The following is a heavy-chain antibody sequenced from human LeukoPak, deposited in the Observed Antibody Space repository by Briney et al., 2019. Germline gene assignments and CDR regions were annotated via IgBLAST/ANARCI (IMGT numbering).Heavy chain of an antibody. CDR2: ISSSGSTI. V-gene: IGHV3-48*03. Sequence: GGSLRLSCAASGFTFSSYEMNWVRQAPGKGLEWVSYISSSGSTIYYADSVKGRFTISRDNAKNSLYLQMNSLRAEDTAVYYCATFPIAAVAPFDYWGQGTLVTVSS. D-gene: IGHD6-13*01. CDR1: GFTFSSYE. CDR3: ATFPIAAVAPFDY. J-gene: IGHJ4*02.